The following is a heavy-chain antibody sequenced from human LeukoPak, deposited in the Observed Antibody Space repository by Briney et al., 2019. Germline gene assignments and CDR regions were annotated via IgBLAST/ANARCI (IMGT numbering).Heavy chain of an antibody. CDR2: INHSGST. CDR1: GFTFSNYW. J-gene: IGHJ4*02. V-gene: IGHV4-34*01. D-gene: IGHD3-22*01. CDR3: ARGSGGYYDPHRRCFDY. Sequence: GSLRLSCAASGFTFSNYWMSWVRQPPGKGLEWIGEINHSGSTNYNPSLKSRVTISVDTSKNQFSLKLSSVTAADTAVYYCARGSGGYYDPHRRCFDYWGQGTLVTVSS.